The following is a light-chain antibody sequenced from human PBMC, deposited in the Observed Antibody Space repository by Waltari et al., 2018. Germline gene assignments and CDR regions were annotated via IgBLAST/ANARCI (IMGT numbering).Light chain of an antibody. V-gene: IGKV1-39*01. J-gene: IGKJ3*01. CDR1: QSISSH. CDR3: QQSYSAPH. CDR2: AAS. Sequence: DIQMAQSPSSLSASVGDRSTITCRASQSISSHLNWYQHKSGKAPKLLIYAASSLQSGVPSRFSGSGSGTDFTLTISSLQPEDFATYYCQQSYSAPHFGPGTKVDIK.